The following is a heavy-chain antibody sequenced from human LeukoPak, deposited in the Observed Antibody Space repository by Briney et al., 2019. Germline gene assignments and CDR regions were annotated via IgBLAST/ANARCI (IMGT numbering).Heavy chain of an antibody. CDR3: ARGIASSRSVAIDL. J-gene: IGHJ4*02. D-gene: IGHD6-13*01. Sequence: GGSLRLSCAASKFPFSSHWMYWVRQAPGRGLVWVARLSGDGSTTRHADSVKGRFTISRDNAKSTLYLQMDSLRVEDTALYYCARGIASSRSVAIDLWGRGTLVVVSS. V-gene: IGHV3-74*01. CDR2: LSGDGSTT. CDR1: KFPFSSHW.